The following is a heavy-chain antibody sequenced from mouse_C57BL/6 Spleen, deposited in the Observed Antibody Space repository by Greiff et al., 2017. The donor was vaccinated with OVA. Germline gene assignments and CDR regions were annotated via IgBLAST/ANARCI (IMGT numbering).Heavy chain of an antibody. J-gene: IGHJ4*01. CDR3: AKKELGLYAMDY. V-gene: IGHV2-5*01. CDR1: GFSLTSYG. Sequence: QVQLQQSGPGLVQPSQSLSITCTVSGFSLTSYGVHWVRQSPGKGLEWLGVIWRGGSTDYNAAFMSRLSITKDNSKSQVFFKMNSLKADDTAIYYCAKKELGLYAMDYWGQGTSVTVSS. D-gene: IGHD4-1*01. CDR2: IWRGGST.